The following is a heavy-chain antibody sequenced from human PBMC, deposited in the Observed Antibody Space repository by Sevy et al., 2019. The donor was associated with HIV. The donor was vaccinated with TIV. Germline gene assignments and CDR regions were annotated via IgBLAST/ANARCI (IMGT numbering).Heavy chain of an antibody. V-gene: IGHV1-3*01. Sequence: ASVKVSCKASGYTFTSYAMHWVRQAPGQRLEWMGWINAGNGNTKYSQKFQGSVTITRDTSASTAYMERSSLRSDDAAVYYCARAGYRVVVPSFDYWGQGTLVTVSS. J-gene: IGHJ4*02. CDR2: INAGNGNT. D-gene: IGHD3-22*01. CDR3: ARAGYRVVVPSFDY. CDR1: GYTFTSYA.